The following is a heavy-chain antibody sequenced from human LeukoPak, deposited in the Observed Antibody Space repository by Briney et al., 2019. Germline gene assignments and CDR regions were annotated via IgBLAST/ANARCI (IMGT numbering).Heavy chain of an antibody. CDR2: TYYRSKWYN. CDR1: GDSVSSNSAA. J-gene: IGHJ4*02. D-gene: IGHD6-13*01. CDR3: ARWGGESSSWYGDYFDY. Sequence: PSQTLSLTCAISGDSVSSNSAAWNWIRQSPSRGLEWLGRTYYRSKWYNDYAVSVKSRITINPDTSKNKFSLQLNSVTPEDTAVYYCARWGGESSSWYGDYFDYWGQGTLVTVSS. V-gene: IGHV6-1*01.